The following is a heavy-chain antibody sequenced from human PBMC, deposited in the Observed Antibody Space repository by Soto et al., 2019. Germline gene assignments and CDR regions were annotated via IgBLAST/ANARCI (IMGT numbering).Heavy chain of an antibody. D-gene: IGHD3-9*01. J-gene: IGHJ6*02. Sequence: SETLSLTCTVSGGSISSYYWSRIRQPPGKGLEWIGYIYYSGSTNYNPSLKSRVTISVDTSKNQFSLKLSSVTAADTAVYYCASSAYYDILTGYYMDYYYYGMDVWGQGTTVTVSS. CDR1: GGSISSYY. V-gene: IGHV4-59*01. CDR3: ASSAYYDILTGYYMDYYYYGMDV. CDR2: IYYSGST.